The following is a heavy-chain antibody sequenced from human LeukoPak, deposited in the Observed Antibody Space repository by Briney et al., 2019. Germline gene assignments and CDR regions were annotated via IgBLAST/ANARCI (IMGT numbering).Heavy chain of an antibody. Sequence: GGSLRLSCAAAGFAFRNYGMSWVRQAPGKGLEWVSSISSSSSYIYYADSVKGRFTISRDNAKNSLYLQMNSLGAEDTAVYYCARSLGYCRGGSCYGDYWGQGTLVTVSS. V-gene: IGHV3-21*01. CDR1: GFAFRNYG. CDR3: ARSLGYCRGGSCYGDY. D-gene: IGHD2-15*01. J-gene: IGHJ4*02. CDR2: ISSSSSYI.